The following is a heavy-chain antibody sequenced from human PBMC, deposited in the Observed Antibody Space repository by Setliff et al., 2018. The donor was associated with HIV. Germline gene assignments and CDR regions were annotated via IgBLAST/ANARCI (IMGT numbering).Heavy chain of an antibody. V-gene: IGHV1-18*01. CDR1: GYTFIRYG. J-gene: IGHJ6*03. CDR2: ISAYSGKT. Sequence: ASVKVSCKASGYTFIRYGISWVRQAPGQGLEWMGWISAYSGKTNYAQKFQGRVTMTTDTSTSTAYMELRSLRSDDTAVYYCARVPGARPYYYYYMDVWGKGTTVTVSS. D-gene: IGHD3-10*01. CDR3: ARVPGARPYYYYYMDV.